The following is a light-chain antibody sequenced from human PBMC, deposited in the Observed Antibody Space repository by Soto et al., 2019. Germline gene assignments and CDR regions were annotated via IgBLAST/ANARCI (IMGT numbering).Light chain of an antibody. CDR1: TSNIGYNF. J-gene: IGLJ3*02. CDR2: RND. Sequence: QLVLTQPPSTTGTPGQRVTISCSGRTSNIGYNFVYWYQHLPGTAPKLLIYRNDERPSGVPDRFSGSKSGTSASLAISRLRSEDEADYYCAAWDGSLSAWVFGGGTKVTVL. CDR3: AAWDGSLSAWV. V-gene: IGLV1-47*01.